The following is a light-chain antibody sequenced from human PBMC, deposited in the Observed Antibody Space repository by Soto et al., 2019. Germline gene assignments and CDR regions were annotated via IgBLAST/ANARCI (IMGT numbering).Light chain of an antibody. Sequence: EIVMTQSPATLSVSPGERATLSCRASQSVSINLAWYQQKPGQAPRLLISGAHNRAPGIPDRFSGSESGTDFTLRISRLEPEDFAVYYCQQYGSSVTFGQGTKVDIK. CDR3: QQYGSSVT. J-gene: IGKJ1*01. CDR1: QSVSIN. CDR2: GAH. V-gene: IGKV3-20*01.